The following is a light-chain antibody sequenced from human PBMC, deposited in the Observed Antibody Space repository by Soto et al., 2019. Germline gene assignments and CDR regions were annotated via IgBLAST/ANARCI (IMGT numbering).Light chain of an antibody. CDR3: QQYKNYSPST. CDR1: QSIGNL. J-gene: IGKJ2*01. V-gene: IGKV1-5*01. Sequence: DIEMTQSPSTLSASVGDRVTVTCRASQSIGNLLAWYQQKPGQAPNLLISDASNLEIGVPSRFSGSGSETEFTLTITSLQPEDFATYYCQQYKNYSPSTFGQGTKLDI. CDR2: DAS.